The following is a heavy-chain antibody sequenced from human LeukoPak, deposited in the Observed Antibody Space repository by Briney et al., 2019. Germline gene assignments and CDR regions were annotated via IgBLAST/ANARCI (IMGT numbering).Heavy chain of an antibody. Sequence: PGGSLRLSCAPSGFTFSSYDMSWVRQAPGKGLECGSSISGSGGSTYYADSVKGRFTISRDNSKNTLYLQMNSLRAEDTAVYYCAKDLYCSSTSCYEAVYWGQGTLVTVSS. CDR1: GFTFSSYD. J-gene: IGHJ4*02. V-gene: IGHV3-23*01. D-gene: IGHD2-2*01. CDR2: ISGSGGST. CDR3: AKDLYCSSTSCYEAVY.